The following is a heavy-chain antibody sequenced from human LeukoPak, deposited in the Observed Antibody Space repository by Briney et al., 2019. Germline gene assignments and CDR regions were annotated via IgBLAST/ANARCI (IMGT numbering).Heavy chain of an antibody. CDR1: GFTFSSYG. V-gene: IGHV3-30*03. D-gene: IGHD6-13*01. CDR2: ISYDGSNK. Sequence: GRSLRLSCAASGFTFSSYGMHWVRQAPGKGLEWVAVISYDGSNKYYADSVKGRFTISRDNSKNTLYLQMNSLRAEDTAVYYCASNKRPYSSSWYLQFDYWGQGTLVTVSS. CDR3: ASNKRPYSSSWYLQFDY. J-gene: IGHJ4*02.